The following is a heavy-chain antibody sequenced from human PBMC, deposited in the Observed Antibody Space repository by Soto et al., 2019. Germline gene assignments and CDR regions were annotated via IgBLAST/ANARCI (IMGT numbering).Heavy chain of an antibody. V-gene: IGHV5-51*01. J-gene: IGHJ6*02. CDR2: IYPGDSDT. CDR1: GYSFTSYW. Sequence: GESLKISCKGSGYSFTSYWIGWVRQMPGKGLEWMGIIYPGDSDTRYRPSFQGQVTISADKSISTAYLQWSSLKASDTAMYYCARPGRLGSGRYYYYGMDVWGQRTTVTVSS. D-gene: IGHD3-10*01. CDR3: ARPGRLGSGRYYYYGMDV.